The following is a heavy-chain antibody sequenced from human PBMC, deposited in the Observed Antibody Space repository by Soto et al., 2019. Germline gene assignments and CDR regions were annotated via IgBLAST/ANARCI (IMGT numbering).Heavy chain of an antibody. CDR1: RFTFSNYA. V-gene: IGHV3-30-3*01. CDR3: ARDGGTAD. J-gene: IGHJ4*02. CDR2: ISYDGSKN. Sequence: QVQLVESGGGVVQPGRSLRLSCAASRFTFSNYAMHWVRQAPGKGLEWVAIISYDGSKNQHADSVKGRFTISRDNSKNTMYLQMNSLRIEDTAVYYCARDGGTADWGQGTLVTVSA. D-gene: IGHD3-16*01.